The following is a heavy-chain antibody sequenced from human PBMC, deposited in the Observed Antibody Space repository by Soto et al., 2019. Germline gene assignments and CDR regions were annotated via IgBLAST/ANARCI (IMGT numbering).Heavy chain of an antibody. V-gene: IGHV3-15*01. D-gene: IGHD6-6*01. CDR3: YEQLVVGY. CDR1: VFTFSNAW. CDR2: IKSKTDGGTT. Sequence: WWSLRLSCSASVFTFSNAWMSWFRQAPGKGLEWVGRIKSKTDGGTTDYAAPVKGRFTISRDDSKNTLYLQMNSLKTEDTAVYYCYEQLVVGYWGQGTLVTVSS. J-gene: IGHJ4*02.